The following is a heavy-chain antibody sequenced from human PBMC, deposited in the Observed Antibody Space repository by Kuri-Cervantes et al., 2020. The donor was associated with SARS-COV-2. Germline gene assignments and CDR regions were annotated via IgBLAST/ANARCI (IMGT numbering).Heavy chain of an antibody. CDR2: INHSGST. CDR1: GGSISSYY. CDR3: ARDRNGYYYDSSGYQEYYYYGMDV. Sequence: SETLSLTCTVSGGSISSYYWSWIRQPPGKGLEWIGEINHSGSTNYNPSLKSRVTISVDTSKNQFSLKLSSVTAADTAVYYCARDRNGYYYDSSGYQEYYYYGMDVWGQGTTVTVSS. D-gene: IGHD3-22*01. V-gene: IGHV4-34*01. J-gene: IGHJ6*02.